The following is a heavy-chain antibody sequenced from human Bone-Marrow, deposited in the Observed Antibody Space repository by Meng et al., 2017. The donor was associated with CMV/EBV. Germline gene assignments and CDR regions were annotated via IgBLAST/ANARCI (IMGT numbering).Heavy chain of an antibody. Sequence: GGSLRLSCAASGFTFDDYAMHWVRQAPGKGLEWVSGISWNSGSIGYADSVKGRFTISRDNAKNSLYLQMNSLRAEDTALYYCAKDKVAARGCFDYWGQGKLVTVSS. CDR3: AKDKVAARGCFDY. CDR1: GFTFDDYA. CDR2: ISWNSGSI. J-gene: IGHJ4*02. D-gene: IGHD6-6*01. V-gene: IGHV3-9*01.